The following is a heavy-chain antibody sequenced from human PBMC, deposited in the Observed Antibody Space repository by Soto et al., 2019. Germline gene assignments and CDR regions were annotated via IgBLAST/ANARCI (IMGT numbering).Heavy chain of an antibody. D-gene: IGHD3-16*01. J-gene: IGHJ4*02. CDR3: TRDIGGKGAY. CDR1: GFTLSSYW. Sequence: EVQLVESGGGLVQPGGSLRLSCAASGFTLSSYWMHWVRQVPGKGLLWVSRIDEYGSTINYADSVRGRFTISRDNARNTLYLEMNSLRAEDTALYYCTRDIGGKGAYWGPGTLVTVSS. CDR2: IDEYGSTI. V-gene: IGHV3-74*01.